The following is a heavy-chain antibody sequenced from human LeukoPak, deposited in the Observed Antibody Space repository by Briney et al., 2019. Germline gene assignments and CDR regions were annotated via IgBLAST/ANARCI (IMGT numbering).Heavy chain of an antibody. V-gene: IGHV3-33*01. D-gene: IGHD6-13*01. Sequence: GGSLRLSCAASGFTFNSYGMHWVRQAPGKGLEWVAVIWYDGSNKYYADSVKGRFTISRDNSKNTLYLQMNSLRAEDTAVYYCASSGIAAAGPNWFDPWGQGTLVTVSS. J-gene: IGHJ5*02. CDR3: ASSGIAAAGPNWFDP. CDR2: IWYDGSNK. CDR1: GFTFNSYG.